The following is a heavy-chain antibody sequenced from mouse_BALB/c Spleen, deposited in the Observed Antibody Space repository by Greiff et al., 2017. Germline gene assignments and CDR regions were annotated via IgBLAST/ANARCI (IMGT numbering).Heavy chain of an antibody. Sequence: EVKVEESGPDLVKPSQSLSLTCTVTGYSITSGYSWHWIRQFPGNKLEWMGYIHYSGSTNYNPSLKSRISITRDTSKNQFFLQLNSVTTEDTATYYCARRDDYYGSSYGGFAYWGQGTLVTVSA. D-gene: IGHD1-1*01. CDR3: ARRDDYYGSSYGGFAY. J-gene: IGHJ3*01. V-gene: IGHV3-1*02. CDR2: IHYSGST. CDR1: GYSITSGYS.